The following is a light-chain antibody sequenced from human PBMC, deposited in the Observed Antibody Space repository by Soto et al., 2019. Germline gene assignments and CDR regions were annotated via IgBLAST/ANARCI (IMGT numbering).Light chain of an antibody. CDR1: QGIAPY. V-gene: IGKV1-27*01. CDR2: ATS. CDR3: QKYNSAPLT. Sequence: DVQMTQSPSSLSAFVGDRATITCRASQGIAPYLAWFQQKPGKVPKLLIYATSTLQSGVPSRFSGSGSGTDFTLTINSLQPEDVGTYYCQKYNSAPLTFGGGTKVDI. J-gene: IGKJ4*01.